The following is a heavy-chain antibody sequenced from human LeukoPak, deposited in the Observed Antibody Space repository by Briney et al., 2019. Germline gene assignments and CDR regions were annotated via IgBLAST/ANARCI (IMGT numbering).Heavy chain of an antibody. D-gene: IGHD3-3*01. Sequence: GRSLRLSCAASGFTFSSYAMNWVRQAPGKGLEWVAIISYDGSNKYYADSVKGRFTISRDNSKNTLYLQMNSLRAEDTAVYYCARDQRIWSGGYYGMDVWGQGTTVTVSS. CDR1: GFTFSSYA. V-gene: IGHV3-30-3*01. CDR3: ARDQRIWSGGYYGMDV. J-gene: IGHJ6*02. CDR2: ISYDGSNK.